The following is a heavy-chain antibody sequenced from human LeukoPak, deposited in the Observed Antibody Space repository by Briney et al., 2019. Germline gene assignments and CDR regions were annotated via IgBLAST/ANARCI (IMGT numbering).Heavy chain of an antibody. V-gene: IGHV3-7*03. CDR1: GFTFSSYC. CDR2: IKQYGNEK. CDR3: ARDSDYYYGMDV. Sequence: GGSLRLSCAASGFTFSSYCMSWVRQAPGKGLEWVANIKQYGNEKSYADSVKGRFIISRDNTKKSLYLQMNGLRAEDTAVYYCARDSDYYYGMDVWGQGTTVTVSS. J-gene: IGHJ6*02.